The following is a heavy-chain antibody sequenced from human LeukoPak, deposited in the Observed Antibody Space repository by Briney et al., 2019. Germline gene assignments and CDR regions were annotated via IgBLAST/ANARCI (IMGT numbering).Heavy chain of an antibody. CDR1: GFTFSSYE. D-gene: IGHD3-22*01. Sequence: TGGSLRLSCAASGFTFSSYEMNWVRQAPGKGLEWVSYISSSGSTIYYADSVKGRFTISRDNAKNSLSLQMNRLRAEDTALYYCARDSSGYKSFDYWGQGTLVTVSS. CDR2: ISSSGSTI. V-gene: IGHV3-48*03. CDR3: ARDSSGYKSFDY. J-gene: IGHJ4*02.